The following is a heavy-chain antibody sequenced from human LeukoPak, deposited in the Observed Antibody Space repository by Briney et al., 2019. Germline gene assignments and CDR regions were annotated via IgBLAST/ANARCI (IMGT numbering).Heavy chain of an antibody. V-gene: IGHV3-48*03. CDR1: GFTFSSYE. CDR2: ISSSGSTI. CDR3: ASSPYSSGYSIADY. Sequence: GGSLRLSCAASGFTFSSYEMNWVRQAPGKGLEWVSYISSSGSTIYYADSVKGRFTISRDNAKNSLYLQMNSLRAEDTAVYYCASSPYSSGYSIADYWGQGTLVTVSS. J-gene: IGHJ4*02. D-gene: IGHD3-22*01.